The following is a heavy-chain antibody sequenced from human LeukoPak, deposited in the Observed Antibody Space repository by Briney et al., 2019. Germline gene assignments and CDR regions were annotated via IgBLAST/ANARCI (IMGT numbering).Heavy chain of an antibody. Sequence: GGSLRLSCAASGFTFSSYSMNWVRQAPGKGLEWVSSISSSSSYIYYADSVKGRFTIPRDNAKNSLYLQMNSLRAEDTAVYYCARVLYDSSGYYYEHGYWGQGTLVTVSS. CDR2: ISSSSSYI. V-gene: IGHV3-21*01. CDR1: GFTFSSYS. CDR3: ARVLYDSSGYYYEHGY. J-gene: IGHJ4*02. D-gene: IGHD3-22*01.